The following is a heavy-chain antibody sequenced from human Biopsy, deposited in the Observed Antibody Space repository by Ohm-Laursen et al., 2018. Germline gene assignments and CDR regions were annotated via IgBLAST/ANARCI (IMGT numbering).Heavy chain of an antibody. CDR3: ATKLTGYFHH. CDR1: VGTFSNYG. CDR2: NIPILGTG. Sequence: SSVKVSCKAPVGTFSNYGVNWVRQAPGHGLEWLGGNIPILGTGNYAQKCQDRVTVPADTSTSTATMEPRSLRSDDTAVYYCATKLTGYFHHWGQGTLVIVSS. D-gene: IGHD3-9*01. J-gene: IGHJ1*01. V-gene: IGHV1-69*06.